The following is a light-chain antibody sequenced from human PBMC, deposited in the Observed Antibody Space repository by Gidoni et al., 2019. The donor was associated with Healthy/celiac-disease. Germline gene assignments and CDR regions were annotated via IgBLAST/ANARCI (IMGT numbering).Light chain of an antibody. V-gene: IGKV3-11*01. CDR2: DAS. CDR3: QQRSNWPPLT. Sequence: IVLTHSPATLSLSPGERATLSCRASQSVSSYLAWYQQKPGQAPRLLIYDASNRATGIPARFSGSGSGTDFTRTISSLEPEDFAVYYCQQRSNWPPLTFGGGTKVEIK. J-gene: IGKJ4*01. CDR1: QSVSSY.